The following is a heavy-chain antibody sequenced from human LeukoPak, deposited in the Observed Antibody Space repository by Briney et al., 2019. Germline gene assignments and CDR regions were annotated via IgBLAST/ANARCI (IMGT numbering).Heavy chain of an antibody. CDR1: GITFSNTW. CDR3: SIDPLLLNY. D-gene: IGHD3-16*01. V-gene: IGHV3-15*01. Sequence: GGSLRLSCVASGITFSNTWMSWVRQAPGKGLEWVGRIKSKTNGETTDYAAPVNDRFTISRDDSKSTVYLQMNSLKTEDTAVYYCSIDPLLLNYWGQGTLVTVSS. CDR2: IKSKTNGETT. J-gene: IGHJ4*02.